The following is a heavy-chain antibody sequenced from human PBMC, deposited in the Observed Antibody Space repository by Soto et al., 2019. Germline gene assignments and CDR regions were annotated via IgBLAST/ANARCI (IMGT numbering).Heavy chain of an antibody. CDR2: IHHSGNT. Sequence: QVQLQESGPGLVKPSQTLSLTCIVSGDSITSGNYYWSWIRQHPGKGLEWIGYIHHSGNTYYIPSLNSPLSPSMDTSKNQFYLQLSSVTAADTALYYCARPNYDIFTGLSGFDIWGQGTMVTVSS. J-gene: IGHJ3*02. V-gene: IGHV4-31*01. CDR1: GDSITSGNYY. D-gene: IGHD3-9*01. CDR3: ARPNYDIFTGLSGFDI.